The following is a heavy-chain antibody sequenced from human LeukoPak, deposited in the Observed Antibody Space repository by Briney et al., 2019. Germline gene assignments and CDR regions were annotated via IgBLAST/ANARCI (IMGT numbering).Heavy chain of an antibody. D-gene: IGHD3-10*01. CDR2: ISGSGGST. Sequence: GGSLRLSCAASGFTFSSYAMSWVRQAPGKGLEWVSAISGSGGSTYYADSGKGRFTISRDNSKNTQHLQMNSLRAEDTAVYYCAKVGGSGSYSYYFDYWGQGTLVTVSS. J-gene: IGHJ4*02. CDR3: AKVGGSGSYSYYFDY. V-gene: IGHV3-23*01. CDR1: GFTFSSYA.